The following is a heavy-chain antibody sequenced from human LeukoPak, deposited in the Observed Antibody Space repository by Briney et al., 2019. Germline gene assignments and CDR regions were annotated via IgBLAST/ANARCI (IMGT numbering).Heavy chain of an antibody. CDR2: IYYSGST. J-gene: IGHJ6*02. CDR3: ARDRWDTAMVTDYYYYGMDL. CDR1: GGSISSYY. Sequence: KSSETLSLTCTVSGGSISSYYWSWIRQPPGKGLEWIGYIYYSGSTNYNPSLKSRVTISVDTSKNQFSLKLSSVTAADTAVYYCARDRWDTAMVTDYYYYGMDLWGQGTTVTVSS. V-gene: IGHV4-59*01. D-gene: IGHD5-18*01.